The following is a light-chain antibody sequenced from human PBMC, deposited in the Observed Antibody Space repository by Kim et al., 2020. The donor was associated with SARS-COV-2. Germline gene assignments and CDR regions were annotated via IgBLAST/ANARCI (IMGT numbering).Light chain of an antibody. CDR3: QKYNRAPLT. V-gene: IGKV1-27*01. J-gene: IGKJ4*01. Sequence: ASVGDRVTIPCRTSQDVTNFVAWYQQKPGKAPNLLIYSASIVQSGVPSRFSGSGYGTDFTLTITGLQPEDVATYYCQKYNRAPLTFGGGTKVDIK. CDR2: SAS. CDR1: QDVTNF.